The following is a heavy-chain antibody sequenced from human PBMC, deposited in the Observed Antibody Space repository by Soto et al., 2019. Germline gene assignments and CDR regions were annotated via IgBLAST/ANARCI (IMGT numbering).Heavy chain of an antibody. CDR2: IYSGGST. CDR3: ARGVGSNYDFWSGYLYYFDY. CDR1: GFTVSSNY. V-gene: IGHV3-53*01. Sequence: GGSLRLSCAASGFTVSSNYMSWVRQAPGKGLEWVSVIYSGGSTYYADSGKGRFTISRDNSRNTLYLQMNSLRAEDTAVYYCARGVGSNYDFWSGYLYYFDYWGQGTLVTVSS. D-gene: IGHD3-3*01. J-gene: IGHJ4*02.